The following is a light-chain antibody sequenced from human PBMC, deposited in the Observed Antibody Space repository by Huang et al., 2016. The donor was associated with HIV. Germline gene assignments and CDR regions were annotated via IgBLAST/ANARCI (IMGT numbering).Light chain of an antibody. CDR2: GAS. CDR1: QNIGNN. V-gene: IGKV3D-15*01. CDR3: QHYDDWPPLT. Sequence: EVVMTQSPVTLSVSPGERATLSCRASQNIGNNLAWFQQKPGQGPRLLIYGASTRVTGVPARVSGSGSATEFTLTISSLQSEDFAVYYCQHYDDWPPLTFGGGTKVEIK. J-gene: IGKJ4*01.